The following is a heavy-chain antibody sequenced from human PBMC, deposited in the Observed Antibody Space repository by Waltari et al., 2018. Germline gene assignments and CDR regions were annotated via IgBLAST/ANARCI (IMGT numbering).Heavy chain of an antibody. D-gene: IGHD4-4*01. CDR2: INGANGNT. CDR1: GYTLTSYA. V-gene: IGHV1-3*01. Sequence: QVQLVQSGAEVKKPGASVKVSCKASGYTLTSYAMHWVRQAPGQSLEWMGWINGANGNTKYSQNLQGRVTITRDTSASTAYMELSSLRSEDTAVYYCARDSTAGAGGYYYAMDVWGQGTTVTVSS. CDR3: ARDSTAGAGGYYYAMDV. J-gene: IGHJ6*02.